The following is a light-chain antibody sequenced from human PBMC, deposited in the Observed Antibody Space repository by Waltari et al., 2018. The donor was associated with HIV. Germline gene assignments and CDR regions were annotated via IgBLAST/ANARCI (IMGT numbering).Light chain of an antibody. V-gene: IGKV1-39*01. Sequence: DIQMTQSPSSLSASVGDRVTITCRASQNIDRYLYWYQQKPGKTPNLLIYGASNLESGVPSRFSGSGSGTEYTLTISSLQPEDFATYYCQQSYSTPPYTFGQGTNLEI. CDR1: QNIDRY. J-gene: IGKJ2*01. CDR3: QQSYSTPPYT. CDR2: GAS.